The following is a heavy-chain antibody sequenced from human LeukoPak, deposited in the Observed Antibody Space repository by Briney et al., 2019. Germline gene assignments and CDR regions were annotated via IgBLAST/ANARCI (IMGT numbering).Heavy chain of an antibody. V-gene: IGHV5-51*01. CDR1: EYSFNTYW. J-gene: IGHJ4*01. CDR2: IYPGDSDT. Sequence: GESLKISCKGSEYSFNTYWIGRVRQMPGKGLEWMGIIYPGDSDTRYSPSFQGQVTISADKSISTAYLQWSSLKASDTAMYYCARRGADYYYFDYWGHGTLVTVSS. CDR3: ARRGADYYYFDY. D-gene: IGHD1-26*01.